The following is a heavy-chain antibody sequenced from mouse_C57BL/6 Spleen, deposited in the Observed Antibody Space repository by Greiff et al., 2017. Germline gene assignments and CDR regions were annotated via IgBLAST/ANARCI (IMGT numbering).Heavy chain of an antibody. CDR2: IDPSDSYT. J-gene: IGHJ2*01. Sequence: QVQLQQPGAELVMPGASVKLSCKASGYTFTSYWMHWVKQRPGQGLEWIGEIDPSDSYTNYNQKFKGKSTLTVDKSSSTAYMQLSSLTSENSAVYYCARRGSNYEGNYFDYWGQGTTLTVSS. CDR3: ARRGSNYEGNYFDY. V-gene: IGHV1-69*01. CDR1: GYTFTSYW. D-gene: IGHD2-5*01.